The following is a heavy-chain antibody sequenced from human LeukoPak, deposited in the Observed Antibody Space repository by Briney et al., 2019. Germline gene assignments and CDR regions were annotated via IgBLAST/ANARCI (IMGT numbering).Heavy chain of an antibody. CDR3: AKGGGSGYDNFDY. D-gene: IGHD5-12*01. V-gene: IGHV3-23*01. CDR1: GFTFSSYA. CDR2: ISGSGGST. Sequence: PGGSLRLSCAASGFTFSSYAVTWVRQAPGKGLECGLAISGSGGSTYYADSVKGRFTNSRDNSKNTLYLQMNSLEAEDTAVYYCAKGGGSGYDNFDYWGQGTLVTVSS. J-gene: IGHJ4*02.